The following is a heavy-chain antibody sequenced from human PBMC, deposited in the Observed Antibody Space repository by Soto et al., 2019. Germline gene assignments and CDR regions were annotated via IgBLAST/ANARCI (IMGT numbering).Heavy chain of an antibody. CDR1: GFTFNSHI. Sequence: GGSLRLSCAASGFTFNSHIMNWVRQAPGKGLQWVSSISGGSNYIEYADSVKGRFTISRDNAQNSVYLEMTSLRGEDTAVYYCARDRGTASGSSVLDYWGQGTLVTVSS. D-gene: IGHD6-6*01. V-gene: IGHV3-21*06. CDR2: ISGGSNYI. CDR3: ARDRGTASGSSVLDY. J-gene: IGHJ4*02.